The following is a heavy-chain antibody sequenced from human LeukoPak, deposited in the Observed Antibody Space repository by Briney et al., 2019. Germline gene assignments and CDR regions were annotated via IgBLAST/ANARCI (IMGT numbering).Heavy chain of an antibody. CDR2: INSDGSSI. J-gene: IGHJ5*02. Sequence: GGSLRLSCAASGFTFSSYWMHWIRQAPGQGLVWVSRINSDGSSINYADSVKGRFTISRDNAKNTLHLQMNSLRGEDTAVYYCARDLDGSGNNHWFDPWGQGTLVTVSS. CDR3: ARDLDGSGNNHWFDP. V-gene: IGHV3-74*01. CDR1: GFTFSSYW. D-gene: IGHD3-10*01.